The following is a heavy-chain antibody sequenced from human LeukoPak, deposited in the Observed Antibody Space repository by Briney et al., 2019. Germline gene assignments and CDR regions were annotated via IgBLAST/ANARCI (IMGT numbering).Heavy chain of an antibody. CDR2: ISGGGAAT. CDR1: GFIFSNYA. J-gene: IGHJ1*01. D-gene: IGHD3-22*01. V-gene: IGHV3-23*01. Sequence: PGGSLRLSCAASGFIFSNYAMTWVRQAPGKGLEWVSVISGGGAATYYADSVKGRFTISRDNSKNTLDLQMNSLRAEDTAVYYCARDRSGYFQNWGQGTLVTVSS. CDR3: ARDRSGYFQN.